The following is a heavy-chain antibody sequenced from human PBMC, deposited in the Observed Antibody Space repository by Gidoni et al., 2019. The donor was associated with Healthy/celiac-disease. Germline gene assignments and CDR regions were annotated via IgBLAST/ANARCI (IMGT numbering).Heavy chain of an antibody. CDR3: ARLDFLGLRVVPAAYYSPPLFDP. Sequence: QVQLVQSGAEVKKPGASVKVSCKASGYTFTGYYMHWVRQAPGQGLEWMGWINPNSGGTNYAQKFQGRVTMTRDTSISTAYMELSRLRSDDTAVYYCARLDFLGLRVVPAAYYSPPLFDPWGQGTLVTVSS. D-gene: IGHD2-2*01. CDR1: GYTFTGYY. J-gene: IGHJ5*02. CDR2: INPNSGGT. V-gene: IGHV1-2*02.